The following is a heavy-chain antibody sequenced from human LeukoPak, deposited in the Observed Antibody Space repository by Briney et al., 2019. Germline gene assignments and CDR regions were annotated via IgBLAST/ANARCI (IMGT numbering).Heavy chain of an antibody. V-gene: IGHV4-61*01. CDR3: ARNRGWYATDV. J-gene: IGHJ6*02. CDR2: VHYSGSA. CDR1: VGDFRSDISN. D-gene: IGHD6-19*01. Sequence: SETVCLTCSVSVGDFRSDISNWSWMRQAPGKGLEWIAYVHYSGSASYNPSLESRVTISLDKSQNQFSLELTSVTAADTAVYYCARNRGWYATDVWGQGAAVTVSS.